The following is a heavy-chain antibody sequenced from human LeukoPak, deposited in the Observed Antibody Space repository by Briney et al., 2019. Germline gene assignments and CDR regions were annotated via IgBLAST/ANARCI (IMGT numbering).Heavy chain of an antibody. D-gene: IGHD3-22*01. CDR1: GDSIATGIHY. Sequence: SETLSLTCTVSGDSIATGIHYWGWIRQPPGKGLDWIGSVFYTGNTYYNPSLQSRITISVDTSKNQVSLKVTSVTATDTALYYCARQGTYYYDSTKFTFDSWGQGTLVTVSS. V-gene: IGHV4-39*01. J-gene: IGHJ4*02. CDR2: VFYTGNT. CDR3: ARQGTYYYDSTKFTFDS.